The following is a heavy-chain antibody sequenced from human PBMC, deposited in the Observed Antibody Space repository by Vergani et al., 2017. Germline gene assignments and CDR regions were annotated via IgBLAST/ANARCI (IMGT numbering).Heavy chain of an antibody. CDR2: IKQDGSEK. Sequence: EVQLVESGGGLVQPGGSLRLSCAASGFTFSSYWMSWVRQAPGKGLEWVANIKQDGSEKYYVDSVKGRFTISRDNAKNSLYLQMNSLRAEDTAVYYCAREGLVGASRWFDPWGQGTLVTVSS. CDR3: AREGLVGASRWFDP. CDR1: GFTFSSYW. V-gene: IGHV3-7*03. J-gene: IGHJ5*02. D-gene: IGHD1-26*01.